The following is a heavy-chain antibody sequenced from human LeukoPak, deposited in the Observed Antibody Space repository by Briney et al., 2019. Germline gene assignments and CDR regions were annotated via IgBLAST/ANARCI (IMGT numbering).Heavy chain of an antibody. CDR2: ISWNSGTK. Sequence: GGSLRLSCAASGFTFDDYAMHWVRQAPGKGLEWVSGISWNSGTKGYADSVKGRFTITRDNAKNSLYLQMNSLRGEDAALYYCAVLHYYAMDVWGQGTTVTVSS. J-gene: IGHJ6*02. V-gene: IGHV3-9*01. D-gene: IGHD2-8*01. CDR1: GFTFDDYA. CDR3: AVLHYYAMDV.